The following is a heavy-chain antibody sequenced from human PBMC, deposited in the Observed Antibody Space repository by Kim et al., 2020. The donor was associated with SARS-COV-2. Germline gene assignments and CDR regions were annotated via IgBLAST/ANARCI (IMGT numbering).Heavy chain of an antibody. D-gene: IGHD3-16*02. CDR3: AIGGGSYRFYFDY. CDR1: GFSFSSYA. Sequence: GGSLRLSCAASGFSFSSYAMHWVRQAPGKGLEWVAVISYDGSNKYYADSVKGRFTISRDNSKHTLYLQMNSLRAEDTAVYYCAIGGGSYRFYFDYWGQGTLVTVSS. V-gene: IGHV3-30-3*01. CDR2: ISYDGSNK. J-gene: IGHJ4*02.